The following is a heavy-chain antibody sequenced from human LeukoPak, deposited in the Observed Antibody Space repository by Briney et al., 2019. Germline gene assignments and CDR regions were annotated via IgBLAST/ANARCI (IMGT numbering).Heavy chain of an antibody. CDR1: GFTFSSYW. J-gene: IGHJ4*02. V-gene: IGHV3-74*01. D-gene: IGHD3-16*01. CDR3: ARDVSSGEYFDY. Sequence: GGSLRLSCAASGFTFSSYWMHWVRQAPGKGLVWVSRINSDGSRTSYADSVKGRFTIPRDNAKNTRYLQMNRLRAEDTAVYYCARDVSSGEYFDYWGQGTLVTVSS. CDR2: INSDGSRT.